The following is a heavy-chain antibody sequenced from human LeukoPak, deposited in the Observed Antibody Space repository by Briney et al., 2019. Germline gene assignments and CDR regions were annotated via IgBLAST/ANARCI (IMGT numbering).Heavy chain of an antibody. CDR1: EFIFSDYW. D-gene: IGHD3-10*01. CDR2: IKQGGREE. J-gene: IGHJ5*02. Sequence: SGGSLRLSCVASEFIFSDYWMSWVRQAPGKGLEWVANIKQGGREEKYVSPVKGRFAISRDDAKSTLYLQMDSLSGDDTAVYCCARDNGGWFDTWGRGTLVTVSS. V-gene: IGHV3-7*03. CDR3: ARDNGGWFDT.